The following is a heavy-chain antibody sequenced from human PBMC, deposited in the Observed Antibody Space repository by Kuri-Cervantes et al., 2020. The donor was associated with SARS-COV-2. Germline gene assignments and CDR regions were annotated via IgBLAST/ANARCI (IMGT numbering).Heavy chain of an antibody. D-gene: IGHD7-27*01. Sequence: SVKVSCKPSGGSFNSYAINWVRQAPGQGLEWMGGIIPFFGTPHYAKKFRDRVTFTADVSTSTVYMELTGLGSGDTAMFFCARDRDQAQPNWPAFDIWGQGTMVTVSS. J-gene: IGHJ3*02. V-gene: IGHV1-69*13. CDR2: IIPFFGTP. CDR3: ARDRDQAQPNWPAFDI. CDR1: GGSFNSYA.